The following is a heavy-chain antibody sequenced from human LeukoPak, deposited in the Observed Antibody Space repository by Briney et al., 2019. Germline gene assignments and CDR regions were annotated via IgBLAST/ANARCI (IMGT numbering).Heavy chain of an antibody. J-gene: IGHJ1*01. V-gene: IGHV4-59*01. CDR3: ARGGAARLHFQN. CDR2: INYSGST. Sequence: SETLSLTCTVSAGSIRSYSWSWIRQPPGKGLEWIGYINYSGSTNYNPSLKSRVTISVDTSKNQFSLNLNSVTAADTAVYYCARGGAARLHFQNWGQGTLVTVSS. D-gene: IGHD6-6*01. CDR1: AGSIRSYS.